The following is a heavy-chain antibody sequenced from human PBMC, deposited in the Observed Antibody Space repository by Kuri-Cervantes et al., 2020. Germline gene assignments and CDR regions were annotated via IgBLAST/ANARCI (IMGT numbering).Heavy chain of an antibody. V-gene: IGHV3-33*08. CDR3: TTDHPVGGYDLDDAFDI. CDR1: GFTFSSYA. J-gene: IGHJ3*02. D-gene: IGHD5-12*01. Sequence: GGSLRLSCAASGFTFSSYAMHWVRQAPGKGLEWVAVIWYDGSNKYYADSVKGRFTISRDNSKNTLYLQMNSLKTEDTAVYYCTTDHPVGGYDLDDAFDIWGQWTMVTVSS. CDR2: IWYDGSNK.